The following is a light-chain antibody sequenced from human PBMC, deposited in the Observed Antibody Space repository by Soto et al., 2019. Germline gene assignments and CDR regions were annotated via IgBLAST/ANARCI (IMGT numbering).Light chain of an antibody. CDR3: QSYDSSLSVLYV. CDR1: SSNIGAGYD. V-gene: IGLV1-40*01. CDR2: GNS. Sequence: QSVLTQPPSVSGAPGQRVTISCTGSSSNIGAGYDVHWYQQLPGTAPKLLIYGNSNRPSGVPDRFSGSKSGTSASLAITGLQAEHEADYYCQSYDSSLSVLYVFGTGTKVTVL. J-gene: IGLJ1*01.